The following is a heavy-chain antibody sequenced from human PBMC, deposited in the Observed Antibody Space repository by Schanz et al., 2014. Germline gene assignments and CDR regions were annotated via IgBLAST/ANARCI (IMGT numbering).Heavy chain of an antibody. J-gene: IGHJ4*02. V-gene: IGHV3-30*02. CDR3: AKAYSSGWYDLDY. D-gene: IGHD6-19*01. CDR2: IRYDGVNK. Sequence: QVQLVESGGGVVQPGGSLRLSCAASGFTFSSYGIHWVRQAPDKGLEWVSFIRYDGVNKYYADSVKGRFTISRDNSKNTEYLQMNSLRTEDTDVYYCAKAYSSGWYDLDYWGQGTLVTVSS. CDR1: GFTFSSYG.